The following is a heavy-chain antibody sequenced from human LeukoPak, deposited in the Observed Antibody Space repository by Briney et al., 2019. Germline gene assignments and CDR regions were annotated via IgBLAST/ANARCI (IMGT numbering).Heavy chain of an antibody. J-gene: IGHJ4*02. CDR2: IYPYDSET. CDR1: EYSFGTW. V-gene: IGHV5-51*01. Sequence: GESLRISCKLSEYSFGTWIGWVRQMPGKGLEWMGIIYPYDSETRYSPSFQGQVTISVDTSINTAYLHWSILKASDTAMYYCARTIVAAGLYYFEHWGQGTLLTVSS. CDR3: ARTIVAAGLYYFEH. D-gene: IGHD6-13*01.